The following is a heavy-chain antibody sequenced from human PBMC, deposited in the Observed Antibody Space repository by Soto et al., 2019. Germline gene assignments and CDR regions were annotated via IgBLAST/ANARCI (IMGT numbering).Heavy chain of an antibody. Sequence: EAQLLESGGGLVQPGGSLRLSCAASGFTFSRNAMSWVRQAPGKGLVWVSAVSSSGGGTFYADSVEGRFTISRDNTKSPVFLQRDSLRGADPALYYCANGNYYDTSGYGHDAFDIWGQGTMVTVSS. CDR1: GFTFSRNA. CDR2: VSSSGGGT. CDR3: ANGNYYDTSGYGHDAFDI. D-gene: IGHD3-22*01. J-gene: IGHJ3*02. V-gene: IGHV3-23*01.